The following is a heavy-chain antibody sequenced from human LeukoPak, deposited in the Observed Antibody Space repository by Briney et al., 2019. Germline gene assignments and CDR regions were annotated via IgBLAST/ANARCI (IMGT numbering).Heavy chain of an antibody. D-gene: IGHD4-11*01. J-gene: IGHJ4*02. CDR3: AKDRGWATVTTYDY. V-gene: IGHV3-23*01. Sequence: GGSLRLSCAASGFTFSTYAMSWVRQAPGKGLEWVSAISGSGGSTYYADSVKGRFTISRDNSKNTLYLQMNSLRADDTAVYYCAKDRGWATVTTYDYWGQGALVTVSS. CDR1: GFTFSTYA. CDR2: ISGSGGST.